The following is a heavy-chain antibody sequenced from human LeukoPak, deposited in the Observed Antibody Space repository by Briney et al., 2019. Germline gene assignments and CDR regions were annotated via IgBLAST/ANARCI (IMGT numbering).Heavy chain of an antibody. CDR2: IYYSGST. J-gene: IGHJ4*02. Sequence: SETLSPTCTVSGGSITGSSSYWGWSRQPPGKGLEWIGSIYYSGSTFYNPSLNSRVTISVDTSKNQFSLQLNSVTAADTAVYSCARVRSWDYYYFDYWGQGTLVTVSS. CDR1: GGSITGSSSY. V-gene: IGHV4-39*07. D-gene: IGHD6-13*01. CDR3: ARVRSWDYYYFDY.